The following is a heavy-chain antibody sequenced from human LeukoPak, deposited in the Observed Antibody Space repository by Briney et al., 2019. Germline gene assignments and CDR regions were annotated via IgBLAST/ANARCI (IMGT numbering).Heavy chain of an antibody. Sequence: GGSLRLSCSVSGFTFSNYAMHWVRQAPGKGLEWVSLISGGSGNIYYVDSVKGRFTISRDNSKNTLYVQMTSLRAEDTAIYYCAKGSDFYGSVTSKKTDWGQGTLVTVSS. CDR2: ISGGSGNI. CDR1: GFTFSNYA. CDR3: AKGSDFYGSVTSKKTD. V-gene: IGHV3-23*01. J-gene: IGHJ4*02. D-gene: IGHD3-10*01.